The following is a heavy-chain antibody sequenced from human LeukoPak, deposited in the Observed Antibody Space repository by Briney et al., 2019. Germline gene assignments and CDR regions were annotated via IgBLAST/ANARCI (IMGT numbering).Heavy chain of an antibody. V-gene: IGHV3-7*02. Sequence: GGSLRLSCVASGITLSSYWLSWVRQAPGKGPEWVANIRGDGVEKYYVASVQGRFTISRDNAENSLSLQMNNLRAEDTAVYYCAKGAPYSSSLSNYFDPWGQGTLVTVSS. CDR2: IRGDGVEK. CDR3: AKGAPYSSSLSNYFDP. J-gene: IGHJ5*02. D-gene: IGHD6-6*01. CDR1: GITLSSYW.